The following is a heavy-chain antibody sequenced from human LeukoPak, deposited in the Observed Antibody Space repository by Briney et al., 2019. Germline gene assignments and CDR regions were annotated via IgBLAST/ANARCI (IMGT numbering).Heavy chain of an antibody. CDR3: ARGSSPYYYYLYYMDV. J-gene: IGHJ6*03. D-gene: IGHD2-15*01. CDR1: GGSISSYY. V-gene: IGHV4-59*01. CDR2: IYYSGST. Sequence: SETLSLTCTVSGGSISSYYWSWIRQPPGKGLEWIGYIYYSGSTNYNPSLKSRVTISVDTSKNQFSLKLSSVTAADTAVYYCARGSSPYYYYLYYMDVWGKGTTVTVSS.